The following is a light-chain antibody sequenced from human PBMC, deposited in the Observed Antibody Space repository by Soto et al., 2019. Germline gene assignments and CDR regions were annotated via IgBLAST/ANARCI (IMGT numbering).Light chain of an antibody. J-gene: IGKJ5*01. CDR1: QSIRSER. CDR2: DAS. Sequence: EIVLTQSPDTLPLSPGERATISCRASQSIRSERLAWYQQKPGQAPRLVIFDASNRASGMPERFSGSGSGTEFTITIARLEPEDFAVYYCQEYDGAPITFGLGTRREIK. CDR3: QEYDGAPIT. V-gene: IGKV3-20*01.